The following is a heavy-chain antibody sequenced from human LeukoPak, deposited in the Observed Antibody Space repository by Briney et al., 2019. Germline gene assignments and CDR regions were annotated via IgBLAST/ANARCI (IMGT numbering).Heavy chain of an antibody. CDR2: INPNSGGT. V-gene: IGHV1-2*06. CDR1: GYTFTDYY. Sequence: ASVKVSCKAFGYTFTDYYIHWVRQAPGQGLEWMGRINPNSGGTSYAQKFQGRVTMTRDTSISTAYMELSRLRSDDTAVYYCARDFERPDYWGQGTLVTVSS. CDR3: ARDFERPDY. J-gene: IGHJ4*02.